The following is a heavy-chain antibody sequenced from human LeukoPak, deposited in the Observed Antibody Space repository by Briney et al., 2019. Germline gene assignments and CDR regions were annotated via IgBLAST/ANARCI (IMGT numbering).Heavy chain of an antibody. D-gene: IGHD6-6*01. J-gene: IGHJ4*02. CDR2: INHSGST. V-gene: IGHV4-34*01. Sequence: SETLSLTCAVYGGSFSGYYWSWIRQPPGKGLEWIGEINHSGSTNYNPSLKSRVTISVDTSKNQFPLKLSSVTAADTAVYYCARRSLAARADYWGQGTLVTVSS. CDR3: ARRSLAARADY. CDR1: GGSFSGYY.